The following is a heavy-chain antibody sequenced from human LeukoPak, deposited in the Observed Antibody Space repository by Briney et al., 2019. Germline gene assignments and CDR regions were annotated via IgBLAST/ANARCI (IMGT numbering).Heavy chain of an antibody. CDR2: IYYSGST. Sequence: PSETLSLTCTVSGGSIRSYYWSWIRQPPGKGLEWIGYIYYSGSTNYNPSLKGRVSISVDTSKNQFSLKLSSVTAADTAVYYCARHFVTFPHYFDYWGQGTLVTVSS. J-gene: IGHJ4*02. D-gene: IGHD2-21*01. CDR3: ARHFVTFPHYFDY. CDR1: GGSIRSYY. V-gene: IGHV4-59*01.